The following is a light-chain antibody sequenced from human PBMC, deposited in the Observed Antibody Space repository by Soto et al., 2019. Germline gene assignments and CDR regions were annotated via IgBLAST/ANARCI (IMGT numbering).Light chain of an antibody. CDR3: SSHTSGSTRV. CDR2: EVT. J-gene: IGLJ1*01. Sequence: QSVLTQPASVPGSPGQSIAISCTGTSGDVGGYDYVSWYQQHPDKAPKLMIYEVTKRPSWVSNRFSGSKSGNTASLTISGLQPEDEADYYCSSHTSGSTRVFGSGTKLTVL. V-gene: IGLV2-14*01. CDR1: SGDVGGYDY.